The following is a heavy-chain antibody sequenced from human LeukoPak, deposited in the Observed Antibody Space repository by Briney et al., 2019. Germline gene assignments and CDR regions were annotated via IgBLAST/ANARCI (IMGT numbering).Heavy chain of an antibody. V-gene: IGHV3-9*03. CDR2: ISWSSGSI. Sequence: GGSLRLSCAASGFTFDDCAMHWVRRAPGKGLEWVSSISWSSGSIGYADSVKGRFTISRDNAKNSLYLQMNSLRAEDMAVYYGAKGLYGSGSYYHDAFDIWGQGTMVTVSS. J-gene: IGHJ3*02. CDR1: GFTFDDCA. D-gene: IGHD3-10*01. CDR3: AKGLYGSGSYYHDAFDI.